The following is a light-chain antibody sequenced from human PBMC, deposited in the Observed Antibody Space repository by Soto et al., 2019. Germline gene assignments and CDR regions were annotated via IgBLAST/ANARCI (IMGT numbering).Light chain of an antibody. CDR3: AAWDDTLNGLV. Sequence: QAVVTQPPSASGTPGQRVTISCSGSSSNIGSNYVYWYQQVPGTAPRLLMYRASQRPSGVPDRFSGSKSGTSASLAISGLRFEDEADYYCAAWDDTLNGLVFGGGTKLTVL. V-gene: IGLV1-47*01. CDR1: SSNIGSNY. CDR2: RAS. J-gene: IGLJ2*01.